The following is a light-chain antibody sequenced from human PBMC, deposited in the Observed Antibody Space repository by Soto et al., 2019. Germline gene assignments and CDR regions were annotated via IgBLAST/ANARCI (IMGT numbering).Light chain of an antibody. CDR3: QQRSNWPPYT. Sequence: EIVLTQSPATLSLSPGERATLSCRASQSVSSYLAWYQQKPGQAPRLLIYDASNRATDIPARFSGSGSGTDFTPTISSLEPEDCAVYYCQQRSNWPPYTFGQGTKLEIK. CDR2: DAS. CDR1: QSVSSY. J-gene: IGKJ2*01. V-gene: IGKV3-11*01.